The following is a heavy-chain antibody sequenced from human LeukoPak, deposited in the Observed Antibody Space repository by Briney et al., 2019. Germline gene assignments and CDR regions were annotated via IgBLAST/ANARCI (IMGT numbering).Heavy chain of an antibody. CDR2: ITGSGGTT. CDR1: GFTFSNYA. D-gene: IGHD4-23*01. CDR3: ARRFTAVVTRDAFDL. V-gene: IGHV3-23*01. Sequence: PGGSLRLSCVASGFTFSNYAMTWVRQAPGKGPEWVSAITGSGGTTYYADSVKGRFIISRDNSKSSLDLQMNSPRAEDTAIYYCARRFTAVVTRDAFDLWGQGTMVTVSS. J-gene: IGHJ3*01.